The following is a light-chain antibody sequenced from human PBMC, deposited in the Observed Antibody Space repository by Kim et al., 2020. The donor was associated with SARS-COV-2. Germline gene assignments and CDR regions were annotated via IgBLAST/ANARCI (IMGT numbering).Light chain of an antibody. J-gene: IGKJ1*01. V-gene: IGKV1-16*02. CDR1: HNIGKD. CDR2: DAS. CDR3: QQSNNYPLT. Sequence: DIQMTQSPLSLSASVGDRVTITCRASHNIGKDLVWLQQKPGKAPKSLIYDASSLESGVPSKFSGSGSGTDFTLTISSLQPEDFATYYCQQSNNYPLTFGQGTKVDIK.